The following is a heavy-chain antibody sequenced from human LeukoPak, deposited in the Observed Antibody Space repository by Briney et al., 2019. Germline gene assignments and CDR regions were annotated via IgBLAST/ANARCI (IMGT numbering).Heavy chain of an antibody. Sequence: SETLSLTCTVSGGSMRSYYWSWIRQPPGKGLEWIGYIYYSGSTKYNPSLKSRVTISVDTSKNQFSLKLSSVTAADTAIYYCAKHAQDTAVVTPFYYFVVWGQRGLLTVSS. CDR3: AKHAQDTAVVTPFYYFVV. V-gene: IGHV4-59*08. D-gene: IGHD5-18*01. CDR2: IYYSGST. J-gene: IGHJ4*02. CDR1: GGSMRSYY.